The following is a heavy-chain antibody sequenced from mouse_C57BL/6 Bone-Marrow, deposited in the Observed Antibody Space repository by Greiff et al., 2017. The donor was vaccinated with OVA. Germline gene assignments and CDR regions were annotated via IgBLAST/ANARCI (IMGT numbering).Heavy chain of an antibody. D-gene: IGHD1-1*01. CDR1: GFNIKDDY. J-gene: IGHJ3*01. CDR2: IDPENGYT. Sequence: VQLQQSGAELVRPGASVKLSCTASGFNIKDDYMHWVKQRPEQGLEWIGWIDPENGYTEYASKFQGKATITADTSSNTAYLQLSSLTSEDTAVYYCTTGYYGSSPFSYWGQGTLVTVSA. V-gene: IGHV14-4*01. CDR3: TTGYYGSSPFSY.